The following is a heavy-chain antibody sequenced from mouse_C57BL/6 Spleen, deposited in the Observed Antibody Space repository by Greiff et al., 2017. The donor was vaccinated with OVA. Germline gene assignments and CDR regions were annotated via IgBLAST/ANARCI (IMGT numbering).Heavy chain of an antibody. CDR3: ARCYYGSGYFDV. Sequence: QVHVKQPGAELVRPGSSVKLSCKASGYTFTSYWMDWVKQRPGQGLEWIGNIYPSDSETHYNQKFKDKATLTVDKYSRTAYMQRSSLTSEDSSVYYSARCYYGSGYFDVWGTGTTVTVSS. CDR2: IYPSDSET. CDR1: GYTFTSYW. J-gene: IGHJ1*03. D-gene: IGHD1-1*01. V-gene: IGHV1-61*01.